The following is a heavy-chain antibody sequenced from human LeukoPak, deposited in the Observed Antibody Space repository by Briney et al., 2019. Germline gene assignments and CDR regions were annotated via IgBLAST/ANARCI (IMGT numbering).Heavy chain of an antibody. CDR1: GFTFSSYA. J-gene: IGHJ3*02. CDR2: ISGSGGST. V-gene: IGHV3-23*01. Sequence: GGSLRLSCAASGFTFSSYAMSWVRQAPGKGLEWVSAISGSGGSTYYADSVKGRFTISRDDAKNSLYLQMNSLRAEDTAIYYCVRDHLWSFDIWGQGTVVTVSS. D-gene: IGHD2-21*01. CDR3: VRDHLWSFDI.